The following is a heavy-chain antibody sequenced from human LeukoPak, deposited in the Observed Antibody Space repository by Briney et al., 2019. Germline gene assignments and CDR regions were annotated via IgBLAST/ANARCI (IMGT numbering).Heavy chain of an antibody. Sequence: GAPVKVSCKASGYTFTSYGISWVRQAPGQGLEWMGWISAYNGNTNYAQKLQGRVTMTTDTSTSTAYMELRSLRSDDTAVYYCARDPLYYYGSGSYFDYWGQGTLVTVSS. V-gene: IGHV1-18*01. CDR2: ISAYNGNT. J-gene: IGHJ4*02. CDR1: GYTFTSYG. D-gene: IGHD3-10*01. CDR3: ARDPLYYYGSGSYFDY.